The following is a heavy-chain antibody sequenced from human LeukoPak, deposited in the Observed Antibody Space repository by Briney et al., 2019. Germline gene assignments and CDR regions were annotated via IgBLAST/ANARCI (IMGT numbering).Heavy chain of an antibody. Sequence: NSGGSLRLSCEASGFTFTNAWMNWVRQAPGKGPEWVGRMKSKRDGGATEYAAPVKGRFTISRDDSKNTVYLQMNSLKTEDTGVYYCTTQEFMITFGGVNYYMDVWGKGTTVTISS. CDR2: MKSKRDGGAT. J-gene: IGHJ6*03. V-gene: IGHV3-15*01. D-gene: IGHD3-16*01. CDR3: TTQEFMITFGGVNYYMDV. CDR1: GFTFTNAW.